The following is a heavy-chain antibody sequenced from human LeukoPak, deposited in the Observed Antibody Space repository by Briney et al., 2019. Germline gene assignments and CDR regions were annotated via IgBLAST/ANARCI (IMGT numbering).Heavy chain of an antibody. D-gene: IGHD6-13*01. J-gene: IGHJ4*02. CDR3: ASGAAAGKRDSIDY. CDR1: GYTFTTYG. V-gene: IGHV1-18*01. Sequence: ASVKVSCKASGYTFTTYGITWVRQAPGQGLEWMGWISGYNGKTNTAQNFQGRVTMTADTPTSTAYMELRSLRSDDTAVYYCASGAAAGKRDSIDYWGQGTLVTVSS. CDR2: ISGYNGKT.